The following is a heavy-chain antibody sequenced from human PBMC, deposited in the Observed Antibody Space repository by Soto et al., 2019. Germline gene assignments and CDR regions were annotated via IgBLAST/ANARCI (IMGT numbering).Heavy chain of an antibody. V-gene: IGHV1-69*01. J-gene: IGHJ5*02. CDR3: ARDSHSAGGGYDS. CDR2: IIPIFGTA. CDR1: GCTFSSYA. Sequence: QVQLVQSGAEVKKPGASVKVSCKASGCTFSSYAISWVRQAPGQGLEWMGGIIPIFGTANYAQKFQGRVTIPADESTSTDHMELSSLRSEDTAVYSCARDSHSAGGGYDSWGQGTLVTVSS. D-gene: IGHD5-12*01.